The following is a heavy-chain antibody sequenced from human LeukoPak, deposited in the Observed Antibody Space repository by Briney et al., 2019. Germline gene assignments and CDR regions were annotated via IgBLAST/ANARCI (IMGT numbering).Heavy chain of an antibody. Sequence: ASVKVSCKASGYTFTGYYMHWVRQAPGQGLEWMGWINPNSGGTNYAQKFQGRVTMTRDTSISTAYMELSRLRSDDTAVYYCARDDQHYYDSSGYLDYWGQGTLVTVSS. V-gene: IGHV1-2*02. J-gene: IGHJ4*02. D-gene: IGHD3-22*01. CDR1: GYTFTGYY. CDR2: INPNSGGT. CDR3: ARDDQHYYDSSGYLDY.